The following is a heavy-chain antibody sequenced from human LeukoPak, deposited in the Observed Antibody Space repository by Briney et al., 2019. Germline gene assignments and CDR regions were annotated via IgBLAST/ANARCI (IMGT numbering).Heavy chain of an antibody. Sequence: SETLSLTCTVSGGSISSYYWSWIRQPPGKGLEWIGYIYYSGSTYYNPSLKSRVTISVDTSKNQFSLKLSSVTAADTAVYYCARALGGYYYMDVWGKGTTVTVSS. CDR1: GGSISSYY. V-gene: IGHV4-30-4*08. D-gene: IGHD3-3*02. J-gene: IGHJ6*03. CDR2: IYYSGST. CDR3: ARALGGYYYMDV.